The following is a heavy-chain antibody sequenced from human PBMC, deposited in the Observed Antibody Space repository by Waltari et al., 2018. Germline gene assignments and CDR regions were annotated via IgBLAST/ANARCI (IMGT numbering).Heavy chain of an antibody. CDR1: GYTFTVSY. Sequence: QVQLVQSGAEVKKPGASVKMSCETSGYTFTVSYIHWVRQAPGQGLEWMGWINPNTGDTKYAQKFQGRVDMSRDTSISTAYMELNGLRYDDTAVYYCARQIYDAIRFVEWSRDREMYYFASWGQGTLVSVSS. V-gene: IGHV1-2*02. J-gene: IGHJ4*02. CDR2: INPNTGDT. D-gene: IGHD3-3*01. CDR3: ARQIYDAIRFVEWSRDREMYYFAS.